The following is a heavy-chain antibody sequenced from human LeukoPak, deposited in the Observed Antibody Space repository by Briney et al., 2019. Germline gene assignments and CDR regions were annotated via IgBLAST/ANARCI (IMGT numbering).Heavy chain of an antibody. J-gene: IGHJ4*02. CDR1: GYTFTGYY. CDR2: INPNSGGT. V-gene: IGHV1-2*02. CDR3: ATPGTSSGWYFTDFDY. Sequence: ASVKVSCKASGYTFTGYYMHWVRQAPGQGLEWMGWINPNSGGTNYAQKFQGRVTMTRDTSISTAYMELSRLRSDDTAVYYCATPGTSSGWYFTDFDYWGQGTLVTVSS. D-gene: IGHD6-19*01.